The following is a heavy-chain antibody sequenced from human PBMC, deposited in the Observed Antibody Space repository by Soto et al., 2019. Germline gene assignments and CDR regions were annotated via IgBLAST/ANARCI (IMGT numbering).Heavy chain of an antibody. CDR2: ISVFNGYA. D-gene: IGHD2-2*01. Sequence: ASVKVSCKTSGYSFHNSGISWGRQAPGQGLEWMGWISVFNGYAHSAQKFQGRVIMTADTFTSTAYMELRGLRSDDTAMYYCSKNGTTWFASWGQGTPVTVSS. V-gene: IGHV1-18*01. CDR1: GYSFHNSG. CDR3: SKNGTTWFAS. J-gene: IGHJ5*01.